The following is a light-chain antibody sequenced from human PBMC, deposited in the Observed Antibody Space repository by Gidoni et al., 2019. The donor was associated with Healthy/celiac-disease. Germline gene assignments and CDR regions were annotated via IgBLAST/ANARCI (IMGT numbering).Light chain of an antibody. V-gene: IGLV3-1*01. CDR2: QDS. Sequence: SSELSQPPSESVSPVQTASITCSGDKLGDKYACWYQQKPGQSPVLVSYQDSKRPSGIPERFSGSNAGNTATLTISGTQAMDEADYCCQAWDSSTVVFGGGTKLTVL. J-gene: IGLJ2*01. CDR1: KLGDKY. CDR3: QAWDSSTVV.